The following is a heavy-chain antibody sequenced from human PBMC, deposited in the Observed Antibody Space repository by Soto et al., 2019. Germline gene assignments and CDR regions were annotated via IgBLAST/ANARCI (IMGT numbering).Heavy chain of an antibody. Sequence: GGSLRLSCAASGFTFSSYSMNWVPQAPGKGLEWVSSISSSSSYIYYADSVKGRFTISRDNTKNSLYLQMNSLRAEDTAVYYCARDNGSGWYKVGAFDIWGQGTMVTVSS. CDR1: GFTFSSYS. D-gene: IGHD6-19*01. V-gene: IGHV3-21*01. CDR2: ISSSSSYI. CDR3: ARDNGSGWYKVGAFDI. J-gene: IGHJ3*02.